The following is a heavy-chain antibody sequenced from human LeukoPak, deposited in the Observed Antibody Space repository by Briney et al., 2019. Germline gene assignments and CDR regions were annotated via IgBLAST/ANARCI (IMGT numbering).Heavy chain of an antibody. V-gene: IGHV7-4-1*02. CDR1: GYTFTSYA. CDR2: ISTNTGNP. D-gene: IGHD2-15*01. J-gene: IGHJ6*03. CDR3: ARKSVAATPRDIVYQYSYMDV. Sequence: ASVKVSCKSSGYTFTSYAMNWVRQAPGQGLEWMGWISTNTGNPTYAQGFTGRFVFSLDTSFSTAYLQISSLKAEDTAVYYCARKSVAATPRDIVYQYSYMDVWGKGTTVTVSS.